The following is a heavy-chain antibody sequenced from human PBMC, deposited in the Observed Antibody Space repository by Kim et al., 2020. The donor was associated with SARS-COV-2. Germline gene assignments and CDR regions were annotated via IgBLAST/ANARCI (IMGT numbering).Heavy chain of an antibody. Sequence: KSRVTISVDTSKNQFSLKLSSVTAADTAVYYCARILSGCSSTSCHEYFQHWGQGTLVTVSS. CDR3: ARILSGCSSTSCHEYFQH. V-gene: IGHV4-39*01. D-gene: IGHD2-2*01. J-gene: IGHJ1*01.